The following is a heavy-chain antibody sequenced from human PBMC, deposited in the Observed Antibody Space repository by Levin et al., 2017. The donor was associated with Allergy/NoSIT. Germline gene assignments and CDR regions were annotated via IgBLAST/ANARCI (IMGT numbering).Heavy chain of an antibody. CDR1: GFTFSSYA. Sequence: GASVKVSCAASGFTFSSYAMSWVRQAPGKGLEWVSAISGSGGSTYYADSVKGRFTISRDNSKNTLYLQMNSLRAEDTAVYYCAKDTRVRGVIDYWGQGTLVTVSS. CDR3: AKDTRVRGVIDY. J-gene: IGHJ4*02. D-gene: IGHD3-10*01. CDR2: ISGSGGST. V-gene: IGHV3-23*01.